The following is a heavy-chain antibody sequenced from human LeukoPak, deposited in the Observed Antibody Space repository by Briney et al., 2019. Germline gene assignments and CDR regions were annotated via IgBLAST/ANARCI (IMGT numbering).Heavy chain of an antibody. CDR2: IYHSEST. D-gene: IGHD2-15*01. V-gene: IGHV4-38-2*01. CDR3: ARLGVAWYFDY. J-gene: IGHJ4*02. CDR1: GFSIKSSYY. Sequence: PSETLSLTCSVSGFSIKSSYYWAWIRQSPGKGLEWIGSIYHSESTYYNPSLRSRVTISIDTPNDQFSLKLRSVTAADTAVYYCARLGVAWYFDYWGQGTLVTVSS.